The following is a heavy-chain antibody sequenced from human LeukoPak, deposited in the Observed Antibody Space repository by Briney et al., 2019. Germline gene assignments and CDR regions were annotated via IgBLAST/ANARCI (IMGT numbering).Heavy chain of an antibody. V-gene: IGHV1-46*01. CDR1: GYTFTSYY. CDR2: INPSGGST. Sequence: ASVKVSCKASGYTFTSYYMHWVRQAPGQGLEWMGIINPSGGSTSYAQKFQGRVTMTRDTSTNTVYMELSSLRSEDTAVYYCARVDDSSGYYPDYFGYWGQGTLVTVSS. CDR3: ARVDDSSGYYPDYFGY. D-gene: IGHD3-22*01. J-gene: IGHJ4*02.